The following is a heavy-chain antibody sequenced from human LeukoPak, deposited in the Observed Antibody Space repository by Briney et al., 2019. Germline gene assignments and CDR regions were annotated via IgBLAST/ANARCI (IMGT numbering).Heavy chain of an antibody. CDR1: GLTLSSYA. CDR3: AKLAHSSSPDIDY. Sequence: TGGSLRLSCAASGLTLSSYAVSWVRHAPGKGLEWVSPVSSNGGSTYYAHSEKRRFTISRDNSKNTLYMQVNSLKAEDTGVYYCAKLAHSSSPDIDYWGQGTLVTVSS. V-gene: IGHV3-23*01. D-gene: IGHD6-6*01. J-gene: IGHJ4*02. CDR2: VSSNGGST.